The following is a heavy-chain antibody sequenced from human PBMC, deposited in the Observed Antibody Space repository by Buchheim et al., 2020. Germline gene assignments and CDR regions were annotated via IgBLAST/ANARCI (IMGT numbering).Heavy chain of an antibody. CDR1: GYTFTSYD. Sequence: QVQLVQSGAEVKKPGASVKVSCKASGYTFTSYDINWVRQATGQGLEWMGWMNPNSGNTGYAQKFQGRVTMTRNTSISTAYMELSSLRSEDTAVYYCARGREYYDFWSGPDYYYYGMDVWGQGTT. CDR3: ARGREYYDFWSGPDYYYYGMDV. V-gene: IGHV1-8*01. J-gene: IGHJ6*02. D-gene: IGHD3-3*01. CDR2: MNPNSGNT.